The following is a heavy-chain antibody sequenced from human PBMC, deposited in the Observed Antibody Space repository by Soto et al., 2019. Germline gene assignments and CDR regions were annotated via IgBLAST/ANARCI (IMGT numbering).Heavy chain of an antibody. CDR2: ISYDGSDK. CDR1: GFTFSNYA. J-gene: IGHJ6*02. CDR3: ARDTGPYGYNYYYFGMDV. D-gene: IGHD5-18*01. V-gene: IGHV3-30-3*01. Sequence: QVHLVESGGGVVQPGRSLRLSCAASGFTFSNYAMHWVRQAPGKGLEWVAVISYDGSDKYNANSVKGRFTISRDNSKNTLYLQMNSLRAEDTAVYYCARDTGPYGYNYYYFGMDVWGQGTTVTVSS.